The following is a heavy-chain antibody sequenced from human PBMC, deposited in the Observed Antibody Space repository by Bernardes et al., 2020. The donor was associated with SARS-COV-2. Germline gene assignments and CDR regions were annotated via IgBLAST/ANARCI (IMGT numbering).Heavy chain of an antibody. J-gene: IGHJ6*02. CDR3: AREGYSIPNYYYYGMDV. D-gene: IGHD5-18*01. CDR1: GGTFSSYA. V-gene: IGHV1-69*13. Sequence: SVKVSCKASGGTFSSYAISWVRQAPGQGLEWMGRIIPIFGTANYAQKFQGRVTITADESTSTAYMELSSLRSEDTAVYYCAREGYSIPNYYYYGMDVWGQGTTVTVSS. CDR2: IIPIFGTA.